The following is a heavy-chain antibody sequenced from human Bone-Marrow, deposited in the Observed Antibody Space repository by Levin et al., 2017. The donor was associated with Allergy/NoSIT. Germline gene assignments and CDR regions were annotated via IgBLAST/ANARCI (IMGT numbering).Heavy chain of an antibody. CDR2: IYSGGST. D-gene: IGHD4-23*01. CDR1: GFTISSNY. J-gene: IGHJ1*01. V-gene: IGHV3-53*01. Sequence: GESLKISCAASGFTISSNYMSWVRQAPGKGLEWVSVIYSGGSTYYADSVKGRFTISRDNSKNTLYLQMNSLRAEDTAVYYCAREVEGPRGGNSSEYFQHWGQGTLVTVSS. CDR3: AREVEGPRGGNSSEYFQH.